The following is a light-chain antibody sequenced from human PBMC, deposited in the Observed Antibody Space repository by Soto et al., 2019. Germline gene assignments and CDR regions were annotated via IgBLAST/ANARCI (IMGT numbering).Light chain of an antibody. CDR1: QSVSSS. Sequence: EIVLTQSPATLSLSPGEGATLSCRAGQSVSSSVAWYQQKPGQPPRLLIYDASNRATGIPVRFSGSGSGTDFTLTISSLEPEDFAVYHCQQRSDWVTFGGGTKVEL. CDR3: QQRSDWVT. V-gene: IGKV3-11*01. CDR2: DAS. J-gene: IGKJ4*01.